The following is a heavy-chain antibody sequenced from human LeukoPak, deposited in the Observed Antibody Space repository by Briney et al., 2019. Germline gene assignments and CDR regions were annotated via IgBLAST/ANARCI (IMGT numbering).Heavy chain of an antibody. Sequence: SGTLSLTCTVSGGSISSYYWSWIRQPPGKGLEWIGYIYYSGSTNYNPSLKSRVTISVDTSKNQFSLKLSSVTAADTAVYYCARSITGIDAFDIWGQGTMVTVSS. J-gene: IGHJ3*02. D-gene: IGHD1-20*01. CDR2: IYYSGST. V-gene: IGHV4-59*01. CDR1: GGSISSYY. CDR3: ARSITGIDAFDI.